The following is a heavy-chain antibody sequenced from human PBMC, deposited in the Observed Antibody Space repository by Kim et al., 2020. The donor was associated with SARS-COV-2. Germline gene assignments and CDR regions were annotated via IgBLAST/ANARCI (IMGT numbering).Heavy chain of an antibody. Sequence: GRFTISRDNSKNTIYLQMNSLRAEDTAVYYCARELDYGSGSHDYYFYGLDVWGQGTAVIVSS. J-gene: IGHJ6*02. V-gene: IGHV3-11*05. D-gene: IGHD3-10*01. CDR3: ARELDYGSGSHDYYFYGLDV.